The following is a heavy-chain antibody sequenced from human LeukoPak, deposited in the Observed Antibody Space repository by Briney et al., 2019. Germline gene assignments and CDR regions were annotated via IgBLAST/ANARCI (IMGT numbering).Heavy chain of an antibody. Sequence: SETLSLTCTVSGGSISSYYWSWIRQPTGKGLEWIGYIYYSGSTNYNPSLKSRATISVDTSKNQFSLKLSSVTAADTAVYYCARLERYYGSGSYLGWFDPWGQGTLVTVSS. J-gene: IGHJ5*02. CDR2: IYYSGST. CDR1: GGSISSYY. V-gene: IGHV4-59*08. CDR3: ARLERYYGSGSYLGWFDP. D-gene: IGHD3-10*01.